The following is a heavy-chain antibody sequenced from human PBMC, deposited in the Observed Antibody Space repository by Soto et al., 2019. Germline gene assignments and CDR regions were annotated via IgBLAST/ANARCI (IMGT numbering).Heavy chain of an antibody. CDR1: GGSISSYY. V-gene: IGHV4-59*08. Sequence: PSETLSLTCTVSGGSISSYYWSWIRQPPGKGLEWIGYIYYSGSTNYNPSLKSRVTISVDTSKNQFSLKLSSVTAADTAVYYCAIRVILYDFLTGYRAVWFDPWGQGTLVTVSS. J-gene: IGHJ5*02. CDR3: AIRVILYDFLTGYRAVWFDP. CDR2: IYYSGST. D-gene: IGHD3-9*01.